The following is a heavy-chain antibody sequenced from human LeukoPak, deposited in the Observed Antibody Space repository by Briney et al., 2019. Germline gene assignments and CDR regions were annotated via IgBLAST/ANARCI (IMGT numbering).Heavy chain of an antibody. CDR1: GXTFSSYE. J-gene: IGHJ4*02. CDR2: ISSSGSTI. D-gene: IGHD4-17*01. CDR3: ARDAYGDYVIGNY. Sequence: PGGSLRLSCAASGXTFSSYEMNWVRQAPGKGLEWVSYISSSGSTIYYADSVKGRFTISRDNAKNSLYLQMNSLRAEDTAVYYCARDAYGDYVIGNYWGQGTLVTVSS. V-gene: IGHV3-48*03.